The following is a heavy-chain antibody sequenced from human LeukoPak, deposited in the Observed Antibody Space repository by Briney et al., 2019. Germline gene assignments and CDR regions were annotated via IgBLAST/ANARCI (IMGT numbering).Heavy chain of an antibody. Sequence: RASVKVSCKASGYTFTSYGISWVRQAPGQGLEWMGIINPSGGSTSYAQKFQGRVTMTRDTSASTVYMELSSLRSEDTAVYYCAREGYCSSTSCYWFDPWGQGTLVTVSS. D-gene: IGHD2-2*01. J-gene: IGHJ5*02. CDR3: AREGYCSSTSCYWFDP. V-gene: IGHV1-46*01. CDR2: INPSGGST. CDR1: GYTFTSYG.